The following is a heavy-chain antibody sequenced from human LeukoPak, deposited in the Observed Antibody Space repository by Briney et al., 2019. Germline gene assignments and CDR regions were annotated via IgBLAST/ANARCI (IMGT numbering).Heavy chain of an antibody. CDR2: IYYSGTT. Sequence: PSETLSLTCSFSGGSISTYYWNWIRQPPGKGLEWIGYIYYSGTTNYNPSLKSRVTISVDTSKNQFSLKLTSVTAADTAVYYCARGYSSTWFKTWDFWGQGTLVTVSS. CDR3: ARGYSSTWFKTWDF. V-gene: IGHV4-59*08. J-gene: IGHJ4*02. D-gene: IGHD6-13*01. CDR1: GGSISTYY.